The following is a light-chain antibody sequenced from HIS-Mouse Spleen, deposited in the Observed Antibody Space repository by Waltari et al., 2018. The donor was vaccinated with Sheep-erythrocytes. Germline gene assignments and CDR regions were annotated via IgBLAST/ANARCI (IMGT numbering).Light chain of an antibody. J-gene: IGLJ3*02. CDR3: CSYAGSSTWV. CDR2: EGS. CDR1: SSDVGSYNL. Sequence: QSALTQPASVSGSPGQSITISCTGTSSDVGSYNLAPWYQQPPGKAPKLMLYEGSKRPSGVSNRFSGSKSGNTASLTISGLQAEDEADYYCCSYAGSSTWVFGGGTKLTVL. V-gene: IGLV2-23*01.